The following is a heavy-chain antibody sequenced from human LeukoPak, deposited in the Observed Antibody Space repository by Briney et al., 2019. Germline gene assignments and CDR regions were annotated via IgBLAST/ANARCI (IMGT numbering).Heavy chain of an antibody. J-gene: IGHJ4*02. CDR3: ARVFASRRSGSFDY. CDR2: IKPSGGST. Sequence: ASVKVSCKASGYTFTSYYMHWVRQAPGQGLEWMGIIKPSGGSTSYEQQFQGRLTITRENSTSKVYMELSSLRSEDTAVYYCARVFASRRSGSFDYWGQGTLVTVSS. D-gene: IGHD1-26*01. CDR1: GYTFTSYY. V-gene: IGHV1-46*01.